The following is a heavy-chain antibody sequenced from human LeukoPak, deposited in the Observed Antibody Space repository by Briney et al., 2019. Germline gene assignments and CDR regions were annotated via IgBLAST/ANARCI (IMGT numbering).Heavy chain of an antibody. CDR3: ARDGVPWNIGDYDAFDI. CDR1: GFTFSTYA. V-gene: IGHV3-48*02. J-gene: IGHJ3*02. CDR2: ISSSSSTI. Sequence: GGSLRLSCAASGFTFSTYAMSWVRQAPGKGLEWVSYISSSSSTIYYADSVKGRFTISRDNAKNSLYLQMNSLRDEDTAVYYCARDGVPWNIGDYDAFDIWGQGTMVTVSS. D-gene: IGHD4-17*01.